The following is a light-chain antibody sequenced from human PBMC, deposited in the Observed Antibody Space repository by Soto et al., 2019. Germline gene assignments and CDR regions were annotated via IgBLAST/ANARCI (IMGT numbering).Light chain of an antibody. J-gene: IGKJ4*01. CDR2: DAS. CDR3: QQYDILPIT. CDR1: DDIINS. Sequence: DMQVTQSPSSLSASVGDRVTITCQASDDIINSLNWYQQKPGKAPKLLIHDASILQTGVPSRFSGSGSGTDFTFTITSLQPEHIATYYCQQYDILPITFGGGTKVDIK. V-gene: IGKV1-33*01.